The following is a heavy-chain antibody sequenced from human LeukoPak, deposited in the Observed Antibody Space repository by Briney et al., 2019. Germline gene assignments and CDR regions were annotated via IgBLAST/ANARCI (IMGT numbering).Heavy chain of an antibody. CDR2: INPNSGGT. D-gene: IGHD1-14*01. CDR3: ARVLARYGNLDY. CDR1: GYTFTDYY. J-gene: IGHJ4*02. Sequence: GASVKVSCKASGYTFTDYYIHWVRQAPGQGLEWMGWINPNSGGTNYTQKFQGRVTMTRDTSISTAYTELFRLTSDDTAVYYCARVLARYGNLDYWGQGILVTVSS. V-gene: IGHV1-2*02.